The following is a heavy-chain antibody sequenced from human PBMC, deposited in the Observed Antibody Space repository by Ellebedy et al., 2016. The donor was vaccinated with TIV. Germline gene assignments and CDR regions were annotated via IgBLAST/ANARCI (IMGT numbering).Heavy chain of an antibody. CDR3: TRDPRLLDY. CDR2: ISGSSHDT. Sequence: GESLKISCAASGFTFSDFYMTWMRQAPGKGLECVSYISGSSHDTNYADSVKGRFTISRDNGQNSLYLQMNNLRAEDTAVYYCTRDPRLLDYWGQGTLVTVSS. V-gene: IGHV3-11*06. CDR1: GFTFSDFY. J-gene: IGHJ4*02. D-gene: IGHD4-11*01.